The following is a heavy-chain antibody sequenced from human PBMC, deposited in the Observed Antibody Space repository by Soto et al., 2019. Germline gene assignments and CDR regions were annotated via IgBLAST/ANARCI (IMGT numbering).Heavy chain of an antibody. CDR1: GFTFSSYG. V-gene: IGHV3-33*01. Sequence: QVQLVESGGGVVQPGRSLRLSCAASGFTFSSYGMHWVRQAPGKGLEWVAVIWYDGSNKYYADSVKGRFTISRDNSKNTLYLQMNCRGAEDTAVYYCARDPSFRRPLGELFRYYYLYLDVWGKGTTVTVS. J-gene: IGHJ6*03. CDR2: IWYDGSNK. CDR3: ARDPSFRRPLGELFRYYYLYLDV. D-gene: IGHD3-16*01.